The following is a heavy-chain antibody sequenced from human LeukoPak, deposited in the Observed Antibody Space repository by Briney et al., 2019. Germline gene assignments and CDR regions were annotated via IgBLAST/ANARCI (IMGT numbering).Heavy chain of an antibody. Sequence: GGSLRLSCAASGFTFSSYEMNWVRQAPGKGLEWVSYISSSGSTIYYADSVKGRFTISRDNAKNSLYLQMNSLRAEDPAVYYCATDLGIVAQERACDIRRQGTIVP. V-gene: IGHV3-48*03. CDR1: GFTFSSYE. J-gene: IGHJ3*02. CDR3: ATDLGIVAQERACDI. CDR2: ISSSGSTI. D-gene: IGHD2-15*01.